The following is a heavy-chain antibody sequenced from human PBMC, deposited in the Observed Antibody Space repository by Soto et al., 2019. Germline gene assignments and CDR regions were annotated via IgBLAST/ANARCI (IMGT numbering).Heavy chain of an antibody. CDR3: ARQMIYYDSSGYPQN. D-gene: IGHD3-22*01. V-gene: IGHV1-46*01. CDR1: GYTSTSYY. CDR2: INPSGGST. Sequence: GASVKVSCKASGYTSTSYYMHWVRQAPGQGLEWMGIINPSGGSTSYAQKFQGRVTMTRDTSTSTVYMELSSLRSEDTAVYYCARQMIYYDSSGYPQNWGQGTLVTVSS. J-gene: IGHJ4*02.